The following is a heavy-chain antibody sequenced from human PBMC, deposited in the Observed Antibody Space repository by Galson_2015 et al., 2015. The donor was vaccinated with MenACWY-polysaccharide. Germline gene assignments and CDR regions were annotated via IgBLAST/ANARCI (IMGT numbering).Heavy chain of an antibody. V-gene: IGHV3-7*01. CDR3: ARIDVGGLGYFAR. Sequence: SLRLSCAASGFTLSMYWMRWVRQAPGQGLEWVANINHGGSDRFYVDSVEGRFTISRDHGTNSLYLQMNSLRAEDTAVYYCARIDVGGLGYFARWGQGTLVTVSS. CDR1: GFTLSMYW. J-gene: IGHJ4*02. CDR2: INHGGSDR. D-gene: IGHD1-26*01.